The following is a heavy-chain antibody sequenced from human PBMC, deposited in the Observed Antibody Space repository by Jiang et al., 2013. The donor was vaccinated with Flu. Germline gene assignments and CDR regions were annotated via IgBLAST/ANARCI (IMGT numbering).Heavy chain of an antibody. J-gene: IGHJ4*02. D-gene: IGHD6-19*01. CDR1: GFTFSSYA. CDR3: YGSGWYDYYFDY. Sequence: QLVESGGGLVQPGGSLRLSCAASGFTFSSYAMSWVRQAPGKGLEWVSAISGSGGSTHYADSVKGRFTISRDNSKNTLYLQMNSLRAEDTAVYYCYGSGWYDYYFDYWGQGTLVTVSS. CDR2: ISGSGGST. V-gene: IGHV3-23*04.